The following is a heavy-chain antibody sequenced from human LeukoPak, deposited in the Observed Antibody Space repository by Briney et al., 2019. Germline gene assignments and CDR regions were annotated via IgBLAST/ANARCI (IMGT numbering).Heavy chain of an antibody. CDR1: GFTFSSYG. CDR2: ISYDGSNK. J-gene: IGHJ3*02. Sequence: GGSLRLSCAASGFTFSSYGMHWVRQAPGKGLEGVAVISYDGSNKYYADSVKGRFTISRDNSKNTLYLQMNSLRAEDTAVYYCARIYDSSGYYVDAFDIWGQGTMVTVSS. V-gene: IGHV3-30*19. D-gene: IGHD3-22*01. CDR3: ARIYDSSGYYVDAFDI.